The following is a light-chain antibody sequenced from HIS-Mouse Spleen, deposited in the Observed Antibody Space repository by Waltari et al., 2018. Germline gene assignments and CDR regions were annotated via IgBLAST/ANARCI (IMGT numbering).Light chain of an antibody. V-gene: IGLV2-8*01. Sequence: QSALTQPPSASGSPGPPVTISCPGTSIDAGGYNSVSGYQQHPGKAPQLMIYEVSKRPSGVPDRFSGSKSGNTASLTVSGLQAEDEADYYCSSYAGSNNLVFGGGTKLTVL. CDR3: SSYAGSNNLV. CDR1: SIDAGGYNS. J-gene: IGLJ3*02. CDR2: EVS.